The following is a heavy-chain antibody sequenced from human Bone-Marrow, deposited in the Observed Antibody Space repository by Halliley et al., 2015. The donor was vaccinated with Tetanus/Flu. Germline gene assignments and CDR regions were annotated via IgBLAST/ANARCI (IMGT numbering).Heavy chain of an antibody. Sequence: EWIGYIYDSGITNYNPPLKSRVTISVDTSKNQFSLKLTSVTAADTAVYYCARVGRRDGYNYFYWGPGTLVTVSS. V-gene: IGHV4-59*01. D-gene: IGHD1-1*01. CDR3: ARVGRRDGYNYFY. CDR2: IYDSGIT. J-gene: IGHJ4*02.